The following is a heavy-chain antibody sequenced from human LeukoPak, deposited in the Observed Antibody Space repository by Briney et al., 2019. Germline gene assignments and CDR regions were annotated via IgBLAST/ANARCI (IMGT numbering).Heavy chain of an antibody. V-gene: IGHV3-74*01. CDR3: ARDLLWFGDPGAFDI. Sequence: GGSLRLSCAASGFTFSSYWMHWVRQAPGKGLVWVSRINSDGSSTSYADSVKGRFTISRDHAKNTLYLQMNSLRAEDTAVYYCARDLLWFGDPGAFDIWGQGTMVTVSS. CDR1: GFTFSSYW. J-gene: IGHJ3*02. D-gene: IGHD3-10*01. CDR2: INSDGSST.